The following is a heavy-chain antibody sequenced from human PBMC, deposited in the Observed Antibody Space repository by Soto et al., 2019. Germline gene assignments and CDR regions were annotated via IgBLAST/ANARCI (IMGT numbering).Heavy chain of an antibody. Sequence: SETLSLTCTVSGGSISSYYWSWIRQPPGKGLEWIGYIYYSGSTNYNPSLKSRVTISVDTSKNQFSLKLSSVTAADTAVYYCARGGLPHYDILTGYSPGDAFDIWGQGTMVTV. CDR1: GGSISSYY. CDR2: IYYSGST. D-gene: IGHD3-9*01. V-gene: IGHV4-59*01. J-gene: IGHJ3*02. CDR3: ARGGLPHYDILTGYSPGDAFDI.